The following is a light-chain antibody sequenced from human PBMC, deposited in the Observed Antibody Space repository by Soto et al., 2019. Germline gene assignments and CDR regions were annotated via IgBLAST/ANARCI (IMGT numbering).Light chain of an antibody. J-gene: IGLJ7*01. CDR2: LNSDGSH. CDR3: QTWGTAIHAV. CDR1: SGHSSYD. Sequence: QPVLTQSPSASASLGASVKLTCTLSSGHSSYDIAWHQQQPEKGPRYLMRLNSDGSHSKGDGIPDRFSGSSSGADRYLIISSLQSEDEADYYCQTWGTAIHAVFGGGTQLTVL. V-gene: IGLV4-69*01.